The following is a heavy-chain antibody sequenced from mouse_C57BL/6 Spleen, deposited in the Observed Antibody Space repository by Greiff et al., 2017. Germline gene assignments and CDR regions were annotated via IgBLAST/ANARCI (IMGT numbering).Heavy chain of an antibody. J-gene: IGHJ4*01. D-gene: IGHD2-5*01. CDR3: ARGYYSNNYYAMDY. V-gene: IGHV1-55*01. Sequence: QVQLQQPGAELVKPGASVKMSCKASGYTFTRYWITWVKQRPGQGLEWIGDIYPGSGSTNYNEKFKSKATLTVDTSSSTAYMQLSSLTSEDSAVYYCARGYYSNNYYAMDYWGKGTSVTVSS. CDR1: GYTFTRYW. CDR2: IYPGSGST.